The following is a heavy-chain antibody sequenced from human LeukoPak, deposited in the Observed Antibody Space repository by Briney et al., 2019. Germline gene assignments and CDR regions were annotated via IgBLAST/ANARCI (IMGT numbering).Heavy chain of an antibody. CDR3: AVVTMTDYYFDY. CDR1: GYTFTSYG. V-gene: IGHV1-69*04. Sequence: SVKVSCKASGYTFTSYGISWVRQAPGQGLEWMGRIIPILGIANYAQKFQGRVTITADKSTSTAYMELSSLRSEDTAVYYCAVVTMTDYYFDYWGQGTLVTVSS. J-gene: IGHJ4*02. CDR2: IIPILGIA. D-gene: IGHD3-22*01.